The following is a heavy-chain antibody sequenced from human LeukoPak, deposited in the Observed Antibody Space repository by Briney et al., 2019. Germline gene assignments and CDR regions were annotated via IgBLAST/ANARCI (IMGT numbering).Heavy chain of an antibody. V-gene: IGHV3-23*01. D-gene: IGHD6-19*01. CDR1: GFTFSSYA. CDR3: VRGSSGWYGQDY. J-gene: IGHJ4*02. CDR2: ISGSGGSA. Sequence: GGSLRLSCAASGFTFSSYAMSWVRQAPGKGLEWVSGISGSGGSAYYADSVKGRFTISRDNAKNTLYLQMNSLRAEDTAVYYCVRGSSGWYGQDYWGQGTLVTVSS.